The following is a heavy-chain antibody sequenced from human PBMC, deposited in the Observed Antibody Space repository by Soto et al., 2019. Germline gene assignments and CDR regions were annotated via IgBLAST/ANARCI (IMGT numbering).Heavy chain of an antibody. J-gene: IGHJ4*02. Sequence: GASVKVSCKASGYTFTSYGISWVRQAPGQGLEWMGWISAYNGNTIYAQKLQGRVTMTTDTSTSTAYMELRSLRSDDTAVYYCATDGGYYDSSGYLGYYFDYWGQGTLVTVSS. V-gene: IGHV1-18*01. CDR3: ATDGGYYDSSGYLGYYFDY. CDR1: GYTFTSYG. CDR2: ISAYNGNT. D-gene: IGHD3-22*01.